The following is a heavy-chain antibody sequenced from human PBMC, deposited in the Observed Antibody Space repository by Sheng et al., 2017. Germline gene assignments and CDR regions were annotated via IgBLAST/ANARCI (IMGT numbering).Heavy chain of an antibody. CDR3: ARGTQHCSGGSCFDY. J-gene: IGHJ4*02. Sequence: QVQLVQSGAEVKKPGSSVKVSCKASGGTFSSYAISWVRQAPGQGLEWMGRIIPILGIANYAQKFQGRVTITADKSTSTAYMELSSLRSEDTAVYYCARGTQHCSGGSCFDYWGQGTLVTVSS. D-gene: IGHD2-15*01. V-gene: IGHV1-69*04. CDR1: GGTFSSYA. CDR2: IIPILGIA.